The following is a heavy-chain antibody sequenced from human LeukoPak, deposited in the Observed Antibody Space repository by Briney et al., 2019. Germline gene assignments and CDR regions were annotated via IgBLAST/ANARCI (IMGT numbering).Heavy chain of an antibody. CDR2: IKHSGST. V-gene: IGHV4-34*01. CDR3: AREGNYGGNEVVYY. CDR1: GGSFSGYY. J-gene: IGHJ4*02. D-gene: IGHD4-23*01. Sequence: PSETLSLTCAVYGGSFSGYYWSWIRQPPGKGLEWIGEIKHSGSTNYNPSLKSRVTISVDTSKKQFSLKLSAVTAAYSAVYYCAREGNYGGNEVVYYWGQGTLVTVSS.